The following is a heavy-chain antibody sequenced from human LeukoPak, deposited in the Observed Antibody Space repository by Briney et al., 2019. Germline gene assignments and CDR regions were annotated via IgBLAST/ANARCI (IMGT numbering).Heavy chain of an antibody. Sequence: SETLSLTCTVSGGSIRSGTYYWGWIRQPPGKGLEWIGSIFHSGSVYYNPSLKSRVTISVDTSKNQFSLKLSSVTAADTAVYYCARDRYGSGSSEYYFDYWGQGTLVTVSS. J-gene: IGHJ4*02. D-gene: IGHD3-10*01. CDR3: ARDRYGSGSSEYYFDY. V-gene: IGHV4-39*07. CDR1: GGSIRSGTYY. CDR2: IFHSGSV.